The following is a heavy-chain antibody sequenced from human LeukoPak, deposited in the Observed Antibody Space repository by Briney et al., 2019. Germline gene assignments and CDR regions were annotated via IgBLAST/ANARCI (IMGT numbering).Heavy chain of an antibody. CDR1: GGSFSGYY. J-gene: IGHJ5*02. CDR2: INHSGST. V-gene: IGHV4-34*01. Sequence: SQTLSLTCHVYGGSFSGYYWSWISQPPGNGLEWIEEINHSGSTNSNPSLRTQLTISVDTSQNQFSLNLAAVNAADTAVYYCARGRRVYYDVWSCYWLGWFDPWGQGTLVTVSS. CDR3: ARGRRVYYDVWSCYWLGWFDP. D-gene: IGHD3-3*01.